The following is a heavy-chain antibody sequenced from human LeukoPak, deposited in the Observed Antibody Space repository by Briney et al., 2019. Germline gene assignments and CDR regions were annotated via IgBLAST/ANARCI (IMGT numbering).Heavy chain of an antibody. CDR3: ARVSYYDSVGYYSGPYYYMDV. D-gene: IGHD3-22*01. CDR2: ISHTGVT. J-gene: IGHJ6*03. CDR1: GGSLSNYY. Sequence: PSETLSLSCAVYGGSLSNYYWSWIRQPPGKGLEWIGEISHTGVTKYSPSLKSRVTISQYTSKNQFSLKLSSVTAADAAIYYCARVSYYDSVGYYSGPYYYMDVWGKGTTVTVSS. V-gene: IGHV4-34*01.